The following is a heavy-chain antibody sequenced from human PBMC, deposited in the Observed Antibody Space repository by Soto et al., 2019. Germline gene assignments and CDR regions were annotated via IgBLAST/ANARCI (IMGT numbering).Heavy chain of an antibody. J-gene: IGHJ4*02. D-gene: IGHD5-18*01. V-gene: IGHV3-73*02. Sequence: EVQLVESGGGLVQPGGSLKLSCAASGFTFSGSAMHWVRQASGKGLEWVGRIRSKANSYATAYAASVKGRFTISRDDSKNTAYLQMNSLKTEDTAVYYCTTRGYTYGYRFVSFDCWGQGTLVTVSS. CDR1: GFTFSGSA. CDR2: IRSKANSYAT. CDR3: TTRGYTYGYRFVSFDC.